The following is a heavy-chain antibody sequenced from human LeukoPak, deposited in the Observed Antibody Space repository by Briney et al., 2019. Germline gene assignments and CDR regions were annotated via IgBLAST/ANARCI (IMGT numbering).Heavy chain of an antibody. CDR1: GYTFTGYY. J-gene: IGHJ5*02. V-gene: IGHV1-2*02. CDR3: ARTPRITMIVVVTPLFDP. Sequence: ASVKVSCKASGYTFTGYYMHWVRQAPGQGLEWMGWINPNSGGTNYAQKFQGRVTMTRDTSISTAYMELSRLRSDDTAAYYCARTPRITMIVVVTPLFDPWGQGTLVTVSS. D-gene: IGHD3-22*01. CDR2: INPNSGGT.